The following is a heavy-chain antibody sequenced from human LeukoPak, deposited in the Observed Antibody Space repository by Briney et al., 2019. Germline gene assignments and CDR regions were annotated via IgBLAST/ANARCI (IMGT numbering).Heavy chain of an antibody. CDR3: ARPYYYDSSGYSFDY. V-gene: IGHV3-30-3*01. Sequence: GRSLRLSCAASGFTFSSYAMHWVRQAPGKGLEWVAVISYDGSNKYYADSVKGRFTISRDNSKNTLYVQMNSLRAEDTAVYYCARPYYYDSSGYSFDYWGQGTLVTVSS. J-gene: IGHJ4*02. CDR2: ISYDGSNK. CDR1: GFTFSSYA. D-gene: IGHD3-22*01.